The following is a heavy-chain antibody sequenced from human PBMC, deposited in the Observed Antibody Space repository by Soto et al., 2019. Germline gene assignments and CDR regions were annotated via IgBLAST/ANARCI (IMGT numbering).Heavy chain of an antibody. CDR2: ISGSGGST. D-gene: IGHD3-22*01. CDR1: GFTFSSYA. CDR3: AKVTPTNYYDITGYYRS. V-gene: IGHV3-23*01. Sequence: LTLSCAASGFTFSSYAMSWVRQAPGKGLEWVSGISGSGGSTYYADSVKGRFTISRDNSKNTLYLQMNSLRAEDTAVYYCAKVTPTNYYDITGYYRSWGPGTLLTVSS. J-gene: IGHJ5*02.